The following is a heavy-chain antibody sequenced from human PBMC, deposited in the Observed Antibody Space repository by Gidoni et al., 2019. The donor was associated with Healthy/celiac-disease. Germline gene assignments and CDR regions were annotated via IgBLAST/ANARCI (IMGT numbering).Heavy chain of an antibody. CDR1: GGAISSCS. J-gene: IGHJ4*02. D-gene: IGHD3-10*01. Sequence: QVQLQESGPGLVNPAETLSLTCAVSGGAISSCSWSGRRQPPGKGLEWIVYTNYSGSTNYNPYLKSRVTISLDTSKNQFSLTLSSVTAADTAVYYCARVGAKSLRPPIVRGVMDETRVYYFDYWGQGTLVTVSS. CDR2: TNYSGST. V-gene: IGHV4-59*01. CDR3: ARVGAKSLRPPIVRGVMDETRVYYFDY.